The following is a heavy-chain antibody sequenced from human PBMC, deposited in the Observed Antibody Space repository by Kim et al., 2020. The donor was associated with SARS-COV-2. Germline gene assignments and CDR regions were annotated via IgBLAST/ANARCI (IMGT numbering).Heavy chain of an antibody. J-gene: IGHJ6*02. V-gene: IGHV3-33*01. Sequence: YADHVRGRFTISRDNSKNTLYLQMNSLRAEDTAVYYCARTLVLSGYYGMDVWGQGTTVTVSS. D-gene: IGHD3-10*01. CDR3: ARTLVLSGYYGMDV.